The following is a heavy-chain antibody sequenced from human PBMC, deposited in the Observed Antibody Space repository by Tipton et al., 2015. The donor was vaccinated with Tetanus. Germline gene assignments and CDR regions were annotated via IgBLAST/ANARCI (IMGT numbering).Heavy chain of an antibody. CDR2: IYYSGST. V-gene: IGHV4-39*01. Sequence: GLVKPSETLSLTCTVSGGSISSGTYYWDWIRQPPGKGLEWIGNIYYSGSTLQNPSLKSRVTISLDTSKNQFSLKLRSVTAADTAVYYCARTADNWFDPWGQGILVTVSS. CDR1: GGSISSGTYY. J-gene: IGHJ5*02. CDR3: ARTADNWFDP. D-gene: IGHD2-21*02.